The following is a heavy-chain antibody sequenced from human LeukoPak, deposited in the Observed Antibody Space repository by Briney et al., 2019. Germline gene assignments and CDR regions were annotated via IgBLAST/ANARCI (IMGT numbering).Heavy chain of an antibody. D-gene: IGHD3-22*01. CDR1: GFTFSSYA. V-gene: IGHV3-30-3*01. CDR3: ARGGHYYDSSGSNAFDI. Sequence: GRSLRLSCAASGFTFSSYAMHWVRQAPGKGLEWVAVISYDGSNKYYADSVKGRFTISRDNSKNTLYLQMNSLRAEDTAVYYCARGGHYYDSSGSNAFDIWGQGTMVTVSS. J-gene: IGHJ3*02. CDR2: ISYDGSNK.